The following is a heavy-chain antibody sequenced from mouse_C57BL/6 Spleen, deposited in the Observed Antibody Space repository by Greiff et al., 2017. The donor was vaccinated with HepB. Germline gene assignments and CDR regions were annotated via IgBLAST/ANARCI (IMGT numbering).Heavy chain of an antibody. J-gene: IGHJ1*03. CDR1: GYTFTSYW. V-gene: IGHV1-69*01. D-gene: IGHD4-1*01. Sequence: VQLQQPGAELVMPGASVKLSCKASGYTFTSYWMHWVKQRPGQGLEWIGEIDPSDSYTNYNQKFKGKSTLTVDKSPSTAYMQLSSLTSEDSAVYYCARYGTSGYFDVWGTGTTVTVSS. CDR3: ARYGTSGYFDV. CDR2: IDPSDSYT.